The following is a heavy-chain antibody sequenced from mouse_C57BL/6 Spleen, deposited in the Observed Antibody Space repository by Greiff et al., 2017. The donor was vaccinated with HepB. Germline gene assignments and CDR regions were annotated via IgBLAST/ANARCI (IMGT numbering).Heavy chain of an antibody. D-gene: IGHD2-4*01. V-gene: IGHV1-62-2*01. J-gene: IGHJ2*01. CDR3: ARHGGGDYDGKISNYFDY. CDR1: GYTFTEYT. CDR2: FYPGSGSI. Sequence: QVQLQQSGAELVKPGASVKLSCKASGYTFTEYTIHWVKQRSGQGLEWIGWFYPGSGSIKYNEKFKDKATLTADKSSSTVYMELSRLTSEDSAVYFCARHGGGDYDGKISNYFDYWGQGTTLTVSS.